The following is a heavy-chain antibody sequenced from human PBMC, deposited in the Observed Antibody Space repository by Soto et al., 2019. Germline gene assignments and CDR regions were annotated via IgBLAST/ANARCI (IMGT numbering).Heavy chain of an antibody. D-gene: IGHD3-10*01. CDR3: AKSGLPWVLLWFGELLYGSYYYMDV. CDR1: GFTFSSYG. CDR2: ISYDGSNK. Sequence: PGGSLRLSCAASGFTFSSYGMHWVRQAPGKGLEWVAVISYDGSNKYYADSVKGRFTISRDNSKNTLYLQMNSLRAEDTAVYYCAKSGLPWVLLWFGELLYGSYYYMDVWGKGTTVTVSS. J-gene: IGHJ6*03. V-gene: IGHV3-30*18.